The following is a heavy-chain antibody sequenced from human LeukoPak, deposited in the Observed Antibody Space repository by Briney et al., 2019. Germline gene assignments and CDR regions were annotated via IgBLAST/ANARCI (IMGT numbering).Heavy chain of an antibody. CDR2: INHSGST. Sequence: ASETLSLTCAVYGESFSGYYWSWIRQPPGKGLEWIGEINHSGSTNYNPSLKSRVTISVDTSKNQFSLKLSSVTAADTAVYYCARELKISSSFWWFDPWGQGTLVTVSS. J-gene: IGHJ5*02. CDR1: GESFSGYY. D-gene: IGHD6-6*01. CDR3: ARELKISSSFWWFDP. V-gene: IGHV4-34*01.